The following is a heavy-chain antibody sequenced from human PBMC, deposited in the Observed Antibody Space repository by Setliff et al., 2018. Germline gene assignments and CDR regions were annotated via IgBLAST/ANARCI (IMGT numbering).Heavy chain of an antibody. J-gene: IGHJ4*01. CDR1: GYIFNTFG. CDR2: ISPYNGDT. CDR3: ARRSGDRGMTTGWPDDFDY. D-gene: IGHD4-17*01. V-gene: IGHV1-18*01. Sequence: ASVKVSCKASGYIFNTFGINWMRRAPGQGLEWIGWISPYNGDTKYAQNLQGRVTLTTDTSTNTAYMELRSLRSDDTAVYYCARRSGDRGMTTGWPDDFDYWGRGTLVTVSS.